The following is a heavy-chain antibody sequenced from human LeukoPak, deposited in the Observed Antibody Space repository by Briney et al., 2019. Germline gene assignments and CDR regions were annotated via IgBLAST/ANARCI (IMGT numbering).Heavy chain of an antibody. D-gene: IGHD3-10*01. CDR2: VHHDGSER. CDR3: AKRSRRLTIVRGVPREDV. V-gene: IGHV3-30*02. J-gene: IGHJ6*02. CDR1: GFTFSNYY. Sequence: GGSLRLSCAASGFTFSNYYMHWVRQAPGKGLEWVAVVHHDGSERYYADSVKGRFTISRDNSKNTLYLQMNSLRAEDTAVYYCAKRSRRLTIVRGVPREDVWGQGTTVTVSS.